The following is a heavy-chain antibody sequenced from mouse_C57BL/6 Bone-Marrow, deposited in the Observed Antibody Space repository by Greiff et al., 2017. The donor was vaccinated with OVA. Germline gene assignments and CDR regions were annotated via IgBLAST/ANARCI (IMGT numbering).Heavy chain of an antibody. Sequence: VQLQQSGAELARPGASVKLSCTASGYTFTSYGISWVKQRPGQGLEWIGEIYPRSGNTYYNEKFKGRATLTADKSSRTAYMELRSLTSEDSAFYFCASSLWLVRGYGYFDVWGTGTTVTVSS. D-gene: IGHD2-2*01. J-gene: IGHJ1*03. CDR3: ASSLWLVRGYGYFDV. CDR1: GYTFTSYG. CDR2: IYPRSGNT. V-gene: IGHV1-81*01.